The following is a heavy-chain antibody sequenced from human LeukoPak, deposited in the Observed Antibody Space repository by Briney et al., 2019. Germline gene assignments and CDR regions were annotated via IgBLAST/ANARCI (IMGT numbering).Heavy chain of an antibody. CDR1: GGSISSYY. CDR3: ARDGGIAVAGSAHFDY. Sequence: KSSETLSLTCTVSGGSISSYYWSWIRQPPGKGLEWIGYIYYSGSTNYNPSLKSRVTMSVDTSKNQFSLKLSSVTAADTAVYYCARDGGIAVAGSAHFDYWGQGTLVTVSS. D-gene: IGHD6-19*01. CDR2: IYYSGST. J-gene: IGHJ4*02. V-gene: IGHV4-59*12.